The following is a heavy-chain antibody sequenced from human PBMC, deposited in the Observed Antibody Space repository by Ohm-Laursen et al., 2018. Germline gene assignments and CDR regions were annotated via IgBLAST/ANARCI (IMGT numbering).Heavy chain of an antibody. D-gene: IGHD3-22*01. CDR2: INSVSSHR. J-gene: IGHJ3*01. CDR3: ARSVSNSGYFRHDAFDL. V-gene: IGHV3-48*01. CDR1: GFTFTSHW. Sequence: GSLRLSCTAFGFTFTSHWMHWIRQAPGKGLEWLSYINSVSSHRYEGDSARGRFTMSRDNAKNSVDLQLTSLRVEDTAVYYCARSVSNSGYFRHDAFDLWGQGTMLIVSS.